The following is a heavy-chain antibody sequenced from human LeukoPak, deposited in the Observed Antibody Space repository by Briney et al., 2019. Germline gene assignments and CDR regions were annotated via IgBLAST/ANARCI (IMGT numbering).Heavy chain of an antibody. Sequence: SETLSLTCAVYGGSFSGYYWSWIRQPPGKGLEWIREVNHSGSTNYNPSLKSRVTISVDTSKNQFSLKLSSVTAADTAVYYCAREDYDILTGRRGYFDYWGQGTLVTVSS. CDR1: GGSFSGYY. CDR3: AREDYDILTGRRGYFDY. V-gene: IGHV4-34*01. CDR2: VNHSGST. J-gene: IGHJ4*02. D-gene: IGHD3-9*01.